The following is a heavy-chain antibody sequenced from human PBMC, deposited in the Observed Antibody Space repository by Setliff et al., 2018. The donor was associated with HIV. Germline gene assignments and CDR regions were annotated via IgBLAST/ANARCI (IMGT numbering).Heavy chain of an antibody. CDR2: IDWDDDK. Sequence: SGPTLVNPTQTLTLTCTFSGFSLSTSGMCVSWIRQPPGKALEWLARIDWDDDKYYSTSLKTRLTISKDTAKKQVVLTMTNMDTVDTATYYCARGGYSYGPFDYWGQGTLVTVSS. CDR3: ARGGYSYGPFDY. J-gene: IGHJ4*02. CDR1: GFSLSTSGMC. D-gene: IGHD5-18*01. V-gene: IGHV2-70*11.